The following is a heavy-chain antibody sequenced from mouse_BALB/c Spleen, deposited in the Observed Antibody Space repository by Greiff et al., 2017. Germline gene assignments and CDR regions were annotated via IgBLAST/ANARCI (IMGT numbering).Heavy chain of an antibody. CDR2: INPYNGAT. CDR1: GYSFTGYY. CDR3: ARASSGYGGYYYAMDY. J-gene: IGHJ4*01. D-gene: IGHD3-1*01. Sequence: EVQLQESGPELVKPGASVKISCKASGYSFTGYYMNWVKQSHVKSLEWIGRINPYNGATSYNQNFKDKASLTVDKSSSTAYMELHSLTSEDSAVYYCARASSGYGGYYYAMDYWGQGTSVTVSS. V-gene: IGHV1-26*01.